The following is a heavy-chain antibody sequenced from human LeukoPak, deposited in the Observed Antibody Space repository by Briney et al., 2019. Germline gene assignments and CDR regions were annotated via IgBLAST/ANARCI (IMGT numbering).Heavy chain of an antibody. V-gene: IGHV4-59*01. CDR3: AGSSGWYEIY. CDR2: IYYSGST. Sequence: SETLSLTCTVSGGSISSYYWSWIRQPPGKGLEWIGYIYYSGSTNYNPSLKSRVTISVDTSKNQFSLKLSSVTAADTAVYYCAGSSGWYEIYWGQGTLVTVSS. D-gene: IGHD6-19*01. CDR1: GGSISSYY. J-gene: IGHJ4*02.